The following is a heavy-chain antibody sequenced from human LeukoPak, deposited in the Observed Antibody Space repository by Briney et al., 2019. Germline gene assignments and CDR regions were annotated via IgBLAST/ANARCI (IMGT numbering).Heavy chain of an antibody. CDR3: ARDMGDWNYDILTGYYKGDY. D-gene: IGHD3-9*01. Sequence: ASVKVSCKASGGTFSSYAISWVRQAPGQGLEWMGRIIPILGIANYAQKFQGRVTITADKSTSTAYMELSSLRSEDTAVYYCARDMGDWNYDILTGYYKGDYWGQGTLVTVSS. CDR1: GGTFSSYA. V-gene: IGHV1-69*04. CDR2: IIPILGIA. J-gene: IGHJ4*02.